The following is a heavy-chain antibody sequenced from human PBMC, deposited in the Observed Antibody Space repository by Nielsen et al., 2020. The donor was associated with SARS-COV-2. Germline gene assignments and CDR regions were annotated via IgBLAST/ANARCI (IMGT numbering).Heavy chain of an antibody. CDR3: VKDGAYYGVRGVVHFGY. V-gene: IGHV3-23*01. CDR2: IKTSGGST. Sequence: GESLKISCAASGFTFSDYAMAWVRQAPGKGLEWVSVIKTSGGSTYYADSVKGRCTTSRDNSKNTLYLQMNNLRAEDTAVYYCVKDGAYYGVRGVVHFGYGGRGNLVTVSS. J-gene: IGHJ4*02. CDR1: GFTFSDYA. D-gene: IGHD3-10*01.